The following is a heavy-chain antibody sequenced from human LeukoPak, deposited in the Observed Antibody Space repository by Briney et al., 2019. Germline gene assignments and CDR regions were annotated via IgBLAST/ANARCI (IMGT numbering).Heavy chain of an antibody. Sequence: SVKVSCKASGGTFISYAISWVRQAPGQGLEWMGGIIPIFGTANYAQKFQGRVTITADESTSTAYMELSNLRSEDTAVYYCARGLADSSGYYHRYYYYYGMDVWGQGTTVTVSS. J-gene: IGHJ6*02. CDR2: IIPIFGTA. D-gene: IGHD3-22*01. CDR1: GGTFISYA. V-gene: IGHV1-69*13. CDR3: ARGLADSSGYYHRYYYYYGMDV.